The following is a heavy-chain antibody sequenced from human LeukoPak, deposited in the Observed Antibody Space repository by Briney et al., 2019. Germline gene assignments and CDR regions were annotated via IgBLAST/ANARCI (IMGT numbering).Heavy chain of an antibody. Sequence: ASVKVSCKASGYTFTSYAMNWVRQAPGQGLEWMGWISPYNGNINYAQKFQGRVTMTTDTSTSTAYMELRSLRPDDTAVYYCEREGRSLGAGYDAFDIWGQGTMVTVSS. V-gene: IGHV1-18*01. CDR3: EREGRSLGAGYDAFDI. CDR2: ISPYNGNI. CDR1: GYTFTSYA. J-gene: IGHJ3*02. D-gene: IGHD3-16*01.